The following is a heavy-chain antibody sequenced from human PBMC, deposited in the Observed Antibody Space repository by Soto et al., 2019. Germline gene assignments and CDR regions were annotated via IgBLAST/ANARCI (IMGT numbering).Heavy chain of an antibody. CDR2: ISYDGSNK. Sequence: SCAASGFTFSSSAMHWVRQAPGKGLEWVAVISYDGSNKYYADSVKGRFTISRDNSKNTLYLQMNSLRAEDTAVYHCAKPHDSSTYHFEYWGQGTLVTVSA. V-gene: IGHV3-30*18. CDR1: GFTFSSSA. D-gene: IGHD3-22*01. CDR3: AKPHDSSTYHFEY. J-gene: IGHJ4*02.